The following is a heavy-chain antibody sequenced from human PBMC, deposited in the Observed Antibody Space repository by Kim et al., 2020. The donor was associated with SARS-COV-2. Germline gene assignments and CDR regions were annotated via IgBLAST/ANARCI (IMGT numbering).Heavy chain of an antibody. D-gene: IGHD3-22*01. CDR2: IKSKTDGGTT. V-gene: IGHV3-15*01. Sequence: GGSLRLSCAASGFTFSNAWMSWVRQAPGKGLEWVGRIKSKTDGGTTDYAAPVKGRFTISRDDSKNTLYLQMNSLKTEDTAVYYCTTEGVLHYYDSSGFIPYSDYWGQGTLVTVSS. J-gene: IGHJ4*02. CDR3: TTEGVLHYYDSSGFIPYSDY. CDR1: GFTFSNAW.